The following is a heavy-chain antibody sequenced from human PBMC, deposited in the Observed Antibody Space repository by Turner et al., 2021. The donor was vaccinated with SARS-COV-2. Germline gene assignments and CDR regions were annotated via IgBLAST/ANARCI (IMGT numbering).Heavy chain of an antibody. J-gene: IGHJ4*02. Sequence: QVQLVESGGGVVQPGRSLRLSCSASGFTFSSYGMHWVRQAPGKGLEWVEVISYDGNNKYYADSVKGRFTISRDNSKNTLYLQMNSLRAEDTAVYYCAKQLGLYSNPMYYVDYWGQGTLVTVSS. CDR2: ISYDGNNK. CDR3: AKQLGLYSNPMYYVDY. CDR1: GFTFSSYG. D-gene: IGHD4-4*01. V-gene: IGHV3-30*18.